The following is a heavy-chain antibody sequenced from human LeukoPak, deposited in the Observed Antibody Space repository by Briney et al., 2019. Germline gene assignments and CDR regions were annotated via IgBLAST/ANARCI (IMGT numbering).Heavy chain of an antibody. D-gene: IGHD3/OR15-3a*01. CDR2: INPSGGST. J-gene: IGHJ4*02. Sequence: ASVKVSCKASGYTFTNYYIHWVRQAPGQGLECMGIINPSGGSTSYAQKFQGRVTMTRDMSTSTVYMELSSLRSDDTAVYYCARGGARLPDLAREPFGYWGQGTLVTVSS. CDR3: ARGGARLPDLAREPFGY. CDR1: GYTFTNYY. V-gene: IGHV1-46*01.